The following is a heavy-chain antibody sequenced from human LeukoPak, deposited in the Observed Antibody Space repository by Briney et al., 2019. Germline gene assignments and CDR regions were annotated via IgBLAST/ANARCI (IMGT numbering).Heavy chain of an antibody. D-gene: IGHD4-17*01. CDR1: GYTFTGYY. J-gene: IGHJ4*02. CDR2: INPNSGGT. V-gene: IGHV1-2*02. CDR3: ARIPYGDYTDYFDY. Sequence: ASVKVSCKASGYTFTGYYMHWVRQAPGQGPEWMGWINPNSGGTNYAQKFQGRVTMTRDTSISTAYMELSRLRSDDTAVYYCARIPYGDYTDYFDYWGQGTLVTVSS.